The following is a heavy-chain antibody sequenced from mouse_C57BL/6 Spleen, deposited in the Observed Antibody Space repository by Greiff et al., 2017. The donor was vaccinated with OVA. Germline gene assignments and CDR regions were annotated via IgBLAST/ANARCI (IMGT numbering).Heavy chain of an antibody. CDR2: IHPNSGST. J-gene: IGHJ2*01. V-gene: IGHV1-64*01. CDR1: GYTFTSYW. D-gene: IGHD4-1*01. CDR3: ARDPCLTLWDY. Sequence: QVQLQQPGAELVKPGASVKLSCKASGYTFTSYWMHWVKQRPGQGLEWIGMIHPNSGSTNYNEKFKSKATLTVDKSSSTAYMQLSSLTSEDSAVYYCARDPCLTLWDYWGQGTTLTVSA.